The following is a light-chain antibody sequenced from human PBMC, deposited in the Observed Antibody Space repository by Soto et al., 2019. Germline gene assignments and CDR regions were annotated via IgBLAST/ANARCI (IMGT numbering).Light chain of an antibody. V-gene: IGLV4-69*01. J-gene: IGLJ2*01. CDR2: VRRDGSH. Sequence: QLVLTQSPSASASLGASVKLTCTLSSGHSSYDIAWHQQQPEKGPRFLMKVRRDGSHTKGDGIPDRFSASSSGAERYLTISRLQSDDEADYYCQTWGAFGGGTKVTVL. CDR1: SGHSSYD. CDR3: QTWGA.